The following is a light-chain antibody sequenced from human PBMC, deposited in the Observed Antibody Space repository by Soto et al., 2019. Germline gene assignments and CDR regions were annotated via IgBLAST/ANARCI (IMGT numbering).Light chain of an antibody. CDR3: QRYGNSPPLT. Sequence: VLTQSPGTVSLSPGERATLSCRASQSISSTSLAWYQHQPGQAPRLLVYGASVRASGIPDRFSGGGSGTDFTLTISRLEPEDFAVYYCQRYGNSPPLTFGGGTKVEIK. CDR1: QSISSTS. V-gene: IGKV3-20*01. CDR2: GAS. J-gene: IGKJ4*01.